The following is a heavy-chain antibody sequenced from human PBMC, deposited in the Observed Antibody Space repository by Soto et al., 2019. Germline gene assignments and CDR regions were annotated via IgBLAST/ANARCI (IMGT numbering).Heavy chain of an antibody. CDR1: GGSFSGYY. Sequence: QVQLQQWGAGLLKPSETLSLTCAVYGGSFSGYYWSWIRQPPGKGLEWIGEINHSGSTNYNPSLKSRVTISVDTSKNQFSLKLSSVTAADTAVYYCAREVRGSSGYVDYWGQGTLVTVSS. D-gene: IGHD6-13*01. CDR2: INHSGST. J-gene: IGHJ4*02. V-gene: IGHV4-34*01. CDR3: AREVRGSSGYVDY.